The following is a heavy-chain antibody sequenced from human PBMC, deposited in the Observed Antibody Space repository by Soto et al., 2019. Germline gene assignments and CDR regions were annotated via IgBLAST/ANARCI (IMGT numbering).Heavy chain of an antibody. D-gene: IGHD4-17*01. CDR1: GGSISRYY. CDR3: ERSGLREEYCFDS. Sequence: SETLSLTCTVSGGSISRYYWNWIRQSPGKGLEWIGYIYYSGSTKYNPSLKSRVTISIDTSKTHFSLDLNSVTAADTAVYYCERSGLREEYCFDSWGQGTLVTVSS. V-gene: IGHV4-59*01. J-gene: IGHJ4*02. CDR2: IYYSGST.